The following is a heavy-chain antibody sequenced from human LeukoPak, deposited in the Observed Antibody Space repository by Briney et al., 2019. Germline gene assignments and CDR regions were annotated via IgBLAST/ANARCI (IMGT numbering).Heavy chain of an antibody. Sequence: PGGSLRLSCAASGFTFSSYGMHWVRQAPGKGLEWVAVISYDGSNKYYADSVKGRFTISRDNAKNSLYLQMNSLRAEDTAVYYCAREGAKRGYSGYDAMYWGQGTLVIVSS. D-gene: IGHD5-12*01. CDR2: ISYDGSNK. V-gene: IGHV3-30*03. CDR1: GFTFSSYG. CDR3: AREGAKRGYSGYDAMY. J-gene: IGHJ4*02.